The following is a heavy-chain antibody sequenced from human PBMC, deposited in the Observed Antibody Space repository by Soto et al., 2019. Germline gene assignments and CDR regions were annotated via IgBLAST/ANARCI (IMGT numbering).Heavy chain of an antibody. J-gene: IGHJ3*02. Sequence: QVQLVESGGGVVQPGRSLRLSCAASGFTFSSYGMHWVRQAPGKGLEWVAVIWYDGSNKYYADSVKGRFTISRDNSKNTLYLQMNSLRAEDTAVYYCARGIVVRVSAVDIWGQGTMVTVSS. CDR2: IWYDGSNK. CDR1: GFTFSSYG. D-gene: IGHD3-22*01. CDR3: ARGIVVRVSAVDI. V-gene: IGHV3-33*01.